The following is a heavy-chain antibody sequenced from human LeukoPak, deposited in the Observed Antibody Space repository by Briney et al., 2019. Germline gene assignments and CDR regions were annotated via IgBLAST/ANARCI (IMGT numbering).Heavy chain of an antibody. Sequence: PGGSLRLSCAASGFTFSSYTMNWVRQAPGKGLEWVSYIRSDSSYIYYADSVKGRFTISRDNAKNSLYLQMNSLRAEDTAVYYCARGYSGYVFDYWGQGTLVTVSS. V-gene: IGHV3-21*01. J-gene: IGHJ4*02. CDR1: GFTFSSYT. CDR3: ARGYSGYVFDY. CDR2: IRSDSSYI. D-gene: IGHD5-12*01.